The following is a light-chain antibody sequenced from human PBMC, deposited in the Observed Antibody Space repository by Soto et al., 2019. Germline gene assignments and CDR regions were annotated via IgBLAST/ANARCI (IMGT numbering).Light chain of an antibody. CDR3: LQHNNLPFT. CDR1: QDISNA. V-gene: IGKV1-17*01. Sequence: DIQMTQSPTSLSASVGDRVTITCRASQDISNALDWYQQKPGKAPKRLIYASSSWQSGAPARFGGSGSGTEFTLTINSLQPEDFATYFCLQHNNLPFTFGPGTKVDV. CDR2: ASS. J-gene: IGKJ3*01.